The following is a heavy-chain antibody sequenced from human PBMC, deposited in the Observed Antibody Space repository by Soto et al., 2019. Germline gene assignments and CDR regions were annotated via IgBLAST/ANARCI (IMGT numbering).Heavy chain of an antibody. V-gene: IGHV4-31*03. D-gene: IGHD2-15*01. CDR1: NGYINSGGFY. Sequence: QVQLQESGPGLLKPSQTLSLTCNVSNGYINSGGFYWSWLRQQPGKGLEWIGYIFHSGSTLYNPSLNSRVSLSAESSKNQLYLHLSAVIIADTGVDYCARGDIAGNWFAIWCQGMLFTVSS. CDR2: IFHSGST. J-gene: IGHJ5*02. CDR3: ARGDIAGNWFAI.